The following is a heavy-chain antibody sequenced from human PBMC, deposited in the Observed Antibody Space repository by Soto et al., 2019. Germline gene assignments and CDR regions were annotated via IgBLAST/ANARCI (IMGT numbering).Heavy chain of an antibody. CDR3: ARRLWRGYSYGPYYFDY. J-gene: IGHJ4*02. Sequence: QVQLQESGPGLVNPSQTLSLTCTVSSGSISSGAYYWNWIRQHPGKGLEWIGYIYYSGSAYYNPSLKSRVTISVDTSKNQFSLKLSSVTAADTAVYYCARRLWRGYSYGPYYFDYWGQGTLVTVSS. V-gene: IGHV4-31*03. D-gene: IGHD5-18*01. CDR1: SGSISSGAYY. CDR2: IYYSGSA.